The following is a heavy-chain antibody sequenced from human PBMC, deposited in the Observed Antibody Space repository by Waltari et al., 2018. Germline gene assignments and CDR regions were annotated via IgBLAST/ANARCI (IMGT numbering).Heavy chain of an antibody. D-gene: IGHD4-17*01. J-gene: IGHJ5*02. CDR2: VDPEDGET. Sequence: EVQLVQSGAEVKKPGATVKISCKASGYTFTDYYMHWVQQAPGKGLGGMGRVDPEDGETIYAEKFQGRVTITADTSTDTAYMELSSLRSEDTAVYYCTTVTKDWFDPWGQGTLVTVSS. V-gene: IGHV1-69-2*01. CDR1: GYTFTDYY. CDR3: TTVTKDWFDP.